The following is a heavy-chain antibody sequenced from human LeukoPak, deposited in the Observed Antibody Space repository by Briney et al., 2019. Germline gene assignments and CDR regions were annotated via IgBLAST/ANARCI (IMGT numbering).Heavy chain of an antibody. D-gene: IGHD1-1*01. Sequence: PGGSLRLSCAASGFTFSSYSMNWVRQAPGKGLEWVSAISGSGGSTYYADSVKGRFTISRDNSKNTLYLQMNSLRAEDTAVYYCAKEAFHRILLEAPDYWCQGTLVTVSS. V-gene: IGHV3-23*01. CDR1: GFTFSSYS. J-gene: IGHJ4*02. CDR2: ISGSGGST. CDR3: AKEAFHRILLEAPDY.